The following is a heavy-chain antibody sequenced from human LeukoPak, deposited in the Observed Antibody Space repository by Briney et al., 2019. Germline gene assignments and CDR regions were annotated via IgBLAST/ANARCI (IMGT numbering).Heavy chain of an antibody. V-gene: IGHV3-23*01. J-gene: IGHJ4*02. CDR1: GFTFYSSA. CDR3: ALRGY. Sequence: GGSLRLSCAASGFTFYSSAMSWVRQAPGKGLEWVSAVSNSGDNIYYADSVKGRFSISRDNSKNTLYLQMNSLRVEDTAIYYCALRGYWGQGTLVTVSS. CDR2: VSNSGDNI.